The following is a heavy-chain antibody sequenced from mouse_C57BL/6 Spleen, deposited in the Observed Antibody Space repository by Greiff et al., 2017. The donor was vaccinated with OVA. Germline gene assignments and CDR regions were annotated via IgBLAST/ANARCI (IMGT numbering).Heavy chain of an antibody. CDR2: IYPGDGDT. J-gene: IGHJ2*01. V-gene: IGHV1-82*01. CDR3: ACMVTYYFDY. Sequence: VQLQESGPELVKPGASVKISCKASGYAFSSSWMNWVKQRPGKGLEWIGRIYPGDGDTNYNGKFKGKATLTADKSSSTAYMQLSSLTSEDSAVYFCACMVTYYFDYWGQGTTLTVSS. D-gene: IGHD2-2*01. CDR1: GYAFSSSW.